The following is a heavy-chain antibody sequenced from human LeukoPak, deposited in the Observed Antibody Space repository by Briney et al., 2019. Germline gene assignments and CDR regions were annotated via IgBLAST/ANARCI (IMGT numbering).Heavy chain of an antibody. CDR1: GGSFSGYY. CDR2: IYSSGST. V-gene: IGHV4-59*01. D-gene: IGHD3-10*01. Sequence: PSETLSLTCAVYGGSFSGYYWSWIRQPPGKGLEWIGYIYSSGSTNYNPSLKSRVTMSVDTSKNQFSLKVSSVTAADTAVYYCARVFDSGSQAYFYYMDVWGKGTTVTISS. CDR3: ARVFDSGSQAYFYYMDV. J-gene: IGHJ6*03.